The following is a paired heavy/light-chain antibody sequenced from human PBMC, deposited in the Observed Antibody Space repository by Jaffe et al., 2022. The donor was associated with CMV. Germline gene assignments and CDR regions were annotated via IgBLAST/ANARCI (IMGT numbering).Heavy chain of an antibody. CDR2: INPSAGST. D-gene: IGHD5-12*01. Sequence: QVQLVQSGAEVKKPGASVKVSCKTSGYTFTSYYMHWVRQAPGQGLEWMGIINPSAGSTSYAQKFHGRVTMTRDTSTTTVYMELSSLRSEDTAVYYCASERTVATTEPYYFDYWGQGTLVTVSS. J-gene: IGHJ4*02. CDR1: GYTFTSYY. V-gene: IGHV1-46*01. CDR3: ASERTVATTEPYYFDY.
Light chain of an antibody. V-gene: IGKV1-39*01. J-gene: IGKJ1*01. CDR3: QHSYSTPRA. Sequence: DIQMTQSPSSLSASVGDRVTITCRASQSISSYLNWYQQKPGRAPKVLIYAASSLQSGVPSRFSGSGSGTDFTLTISSLQPEDFATYYCQHSYSTPRAFGQGTKVEIK. CDR2: AAS. CDR1: QSISSY.